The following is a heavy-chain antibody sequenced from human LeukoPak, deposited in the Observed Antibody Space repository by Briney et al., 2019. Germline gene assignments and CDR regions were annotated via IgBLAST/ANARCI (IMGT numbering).Heavy chain of an antibody. CDR2: IIPILHTP. V-gene: IGHV1-69*13. CDR1: GGAFSNFR. CDR3: GRPRYCSGGDCHNNFDY. Sequence: SVKVSCKAAGGAFSNFRINWVRHAPGQGLEWMGGIIPILHTPNYSQQFQRSITLSAHESTSPGYMELSSVRSDDPAVYYCGRPRYCSGGDCHNNFDYWGQGTLVTVSS. D-gene: IGHD2-21*02. J-gene: IGHJ4*02.